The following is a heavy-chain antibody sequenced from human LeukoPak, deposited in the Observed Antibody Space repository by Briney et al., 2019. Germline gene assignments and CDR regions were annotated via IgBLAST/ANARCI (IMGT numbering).Heavy chain of an antibody. D-gene: IGHD2-8*01. Sequence: GGSLRLSCAASGFTFSSYWMNWVRQAPGKGLERVASINQDGNEKYYVDSVKGRFTISRDNAKNSLYLQMNNLRAEDTAVYYCARDGVAPGLYFDYWGQGTLVTVSS. V-gene: IGHV3-7*01. J-gene: IGHJ4*02. CDR2: INQDGNEK. CDR3: ARDGVAPGLYFDY. CDR1: GFTFSSYW.